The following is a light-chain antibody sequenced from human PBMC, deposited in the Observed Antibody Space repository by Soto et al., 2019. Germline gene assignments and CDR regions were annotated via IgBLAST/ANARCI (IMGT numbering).Light chain of an antibody. V-gene: IGKV3-15*01. CDR2: GAS. CDR1: QNIGSN. CDR3: QQYNNWLPYT. J-gene: IGKJ2*01. Sequence: EVVMTQSPATLSASPGERVILSCRASQNIGSNLAWYQQRPGQAPRLLMYGASTRATETPARFSGSGSATDFTLTISSLQSEDFAVYYCQQYNNWLPYTFGQATKLEIK.